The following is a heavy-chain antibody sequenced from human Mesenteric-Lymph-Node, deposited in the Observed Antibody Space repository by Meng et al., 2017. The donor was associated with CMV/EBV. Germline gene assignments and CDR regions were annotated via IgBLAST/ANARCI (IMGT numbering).Heavy chain of an antibody. CDR3: AREQQQLVMYYFDY. V-gene: IGHV3-7*01. CDR1: GFTFSSYG. Sequence: GGSLRLSCAASGFTFSSYGMHWVRQAPGKGLEWVANIKQDGSEIYYVDSVKGRFTISRDNAKNSLYLQMNSLRVEDTAVYYCAREQQQLVMYYFDYWGQGTLVTVSS. J-gene: IGHJ4*02. D-gene: IGHD6-13*01. CDR2: IKQDGSEI.